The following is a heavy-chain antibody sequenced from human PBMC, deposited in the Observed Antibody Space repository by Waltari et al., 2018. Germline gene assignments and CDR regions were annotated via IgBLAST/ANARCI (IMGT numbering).Heavy chain of an antibody. J-gene: IGHJ3*02. CDR2: VYHSGST. D-gene: IGHD6-13*01. V-gene: IGHV4-4*02. CDR3: ARALAPSGKEAFDI. Sequence: QVRLQESGPGLVKPSGTLSLTCTVSDGSVSTPTWWSWVRQPPGKGLQWLAEVYHSGSTYFNPSIESRVTISLDKSKNQVFLNLTSVTVADTAVYYCARALAPSGKEAFDIGGQGTLVTVAS. CDR1: DGSVSTPTW.